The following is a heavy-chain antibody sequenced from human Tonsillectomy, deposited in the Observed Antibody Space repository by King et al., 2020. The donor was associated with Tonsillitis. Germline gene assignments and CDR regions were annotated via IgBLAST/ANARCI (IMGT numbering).Heavy chain of an antibody. Sequence: QLQESGPGLVKPSETLSLTCSVSGGSISSYYWSWIRQPPGKGLEWIGYIYYSGSTNYNPSLKSRVAISVDTSKNQFSLKLTSVTAADTAVSYCAGGSVVVAATGVNWFDPWGQGTLVTVSS. CDR2: IYYSGST. CDR1: GGSISSYY. D-gene: IGHD2-15*01. V-gene: IGHV4-59*01. J-gene: IGHJ5*02. CDR3: AGGSVVVAATGVNWFDP.